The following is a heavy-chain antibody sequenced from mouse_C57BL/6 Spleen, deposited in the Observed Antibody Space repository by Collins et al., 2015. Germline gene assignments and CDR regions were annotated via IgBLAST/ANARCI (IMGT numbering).Heavy chain of an antibody. CDR3: ARDGNYYGSSLAWYFDV. D-gene: IGHD1-1*01. CDR2: IYPGDGDT. V-gene: IGHV1-82*01. J-gene: IGHJ1*01. Sequence: QVQLQQSGPELVKPGASVKISCKVSGYVFSTSWMNWVKQRPGQGLEWIGRIYPGDGDTKYNGKFKGKATLTADKSSSTAYMQLSSLSFMDSAVYFCARDGNYYGSSLAWYFDVWGAGTTVTVSS. CDR1: GYVFSTSW.